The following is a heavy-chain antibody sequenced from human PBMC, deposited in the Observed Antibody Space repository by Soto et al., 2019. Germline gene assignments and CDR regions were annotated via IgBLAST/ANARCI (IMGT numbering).Heavy chain of an antibody. CDR1: GGSISSGDYY. CDR3: ARGTVTTLFDY. CDR2: IYYSGST. J-gene: IGHJ4*02. Sequence: QVQLQESGPGLVKPSQTLSLTCTVSGGSISSGDYYWIWIRQPPGKGLAWIGYIYYSGSTYYNPSLKSRVTISVDTSKNPFSLKLSSVTAADTAVYYCARGTVTTLFDYWGQGTLVTVSS. V-gene: IGHV4-30-4*01. D-gene: IGHD4-17*01.